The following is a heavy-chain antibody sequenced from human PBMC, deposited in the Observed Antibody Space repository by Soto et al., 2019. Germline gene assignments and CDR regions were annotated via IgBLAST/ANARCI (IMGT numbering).Heavy chain of an antibody. CDR3: ATGGHYYGSGSYYKS. CDR2: FDPEDGET. J-gene: IGHJ4*02. CDR1: GYRFSSYG. Sequence: ASVKVSCKTSGYRFSSYGISWVRQAPGKGLEWMGGFDPEDGETIYAQKFQGRVTMTEDTSTDTAYMELSSLRSEDTAVYYCATGGHYYGSGSYYKSWGQGTLVTVSS. V-gene: IGHV1-24*01. D-gene: IGHD3-10*01.